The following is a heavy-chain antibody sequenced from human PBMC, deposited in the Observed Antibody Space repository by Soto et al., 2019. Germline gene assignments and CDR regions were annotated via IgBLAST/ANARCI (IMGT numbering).Heavy chain of an antibody. CDR3: AHRAYYYDSSGSEGPPGDAFDI. J-gene: IGHJ3*02. D-gene: IGHD3-22*01. CDR1: GFSLSTSGVG. CDR2: IYWDDDK. V-gene: IGHV2-5*02. Sequence: QITLKESGPTLVKPTQTLTLTCTFSGFSLSTSGVGVGWIRQPPGKALEWLALIYWDDDKRYSPSLKSRLTSTKDTSKNQVVLTMTNMDPVDTATYYCAHRAYYYDSSGSEGPPGDAFDIWGQGTMVTVSS.